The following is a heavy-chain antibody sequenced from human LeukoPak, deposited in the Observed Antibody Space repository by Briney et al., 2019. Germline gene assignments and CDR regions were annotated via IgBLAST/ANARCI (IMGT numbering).Heavy chain of an antibody. CDR3: ANSLRYFDSLAAFDI. CDR1: GYSFTSYW. J-gene: IGHJ3*02. Sequence: GESLKISCKGSGYSFTSYWIGWVRQMPGKGLEWMGIIYPGDSDTRYSPSFQGQVTISADKSISTAYLQWSSLKASDTAMYYCANSLRYFDSLAAFDIWGQGTMVTVSS. CDR2: IYPGDSDT. V-gene: IGHV5-51*01. D-gene: IGHD3-9*01.